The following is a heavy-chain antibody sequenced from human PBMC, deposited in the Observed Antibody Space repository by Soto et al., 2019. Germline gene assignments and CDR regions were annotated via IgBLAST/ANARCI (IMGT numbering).Heavy chain of an antibody. J-gene: IGHJ6*03. Sequence: GGSLRLSCAASGFTFSSYSMNWVRQAPGKGLEWVSSISSSSSYIYYADSVKGRFTISRDNAKNSLYLQMNSLRAEDTAVYYCAREGSSSKQIYYYYMDVWGKGTTVTVSS. D-gene: IGHD6-6*01. CDR2: ISSSSSYI. CDR1: GFTFSSYS. V-gene: IGHV3-21*01. CDR3: AREGSSSKQIYYYYMDV.